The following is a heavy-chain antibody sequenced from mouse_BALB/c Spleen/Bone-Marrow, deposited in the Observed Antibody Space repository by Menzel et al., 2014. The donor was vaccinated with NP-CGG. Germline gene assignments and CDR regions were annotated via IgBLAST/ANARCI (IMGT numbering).Heavy chain of an antibody. D-gene: IGHD3-3*01. CDR3: AKNRRGTRAMDY. CDR1: GFSLTNYG. CDR2: IWRGGST. Sequence: VQGVESGPGLVQSSQSLSITCTVSGFSLTNYGVHWVRQSPGKGLEWLGVIWRGGSTDYNAAFMSRLSITRDNSKSQVFFKMNSLQADDTAIYYCAKNRRGTRAMDYWGQGTSVTASS. V-gene: IGHV2-5*01. J-gene: IGHJ4*01.